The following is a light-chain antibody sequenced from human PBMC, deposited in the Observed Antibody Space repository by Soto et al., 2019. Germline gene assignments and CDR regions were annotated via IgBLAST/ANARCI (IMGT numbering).Light chain of an antibody. V-gene: IGKV3-11*01. Sequence: EIVLTQSPATLSLSPGETATLSCRASQSVSSYLAWYQQKPGQAPRLLIYAASNRATGIPARFSGSGSRTDFTLTISSLEPEDFAVYYCQQRSNGPFTFGPGTKVDIK. CDR2: AAS. CDR1: QSVSSY. J-gene: IGKJ3*01. CDR3: QQRSNGPFT.